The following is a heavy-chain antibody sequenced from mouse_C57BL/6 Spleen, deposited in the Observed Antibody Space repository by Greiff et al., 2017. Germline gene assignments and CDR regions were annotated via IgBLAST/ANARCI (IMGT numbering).Heavy chain of an antibody. V-gene: IGHV1-82*01. J-gene: IGHJ2*01. CDR2: IYPGDGDT. Sequence: QVQLQQSGPELVKPGASVKISCKASGYAFSSSWMNWVKQRPGKGLEWIGRIYPGDGDTNYNGKFKGKATLTVDKSSSTAYMQLSSLTSEDSAVYYCAYGYDVYFDYWGQGTTLTVSS. CDR1: GYAFSSSW. D-gene: IGHD2-2*01. CDR3: AYGYDVYFDY.